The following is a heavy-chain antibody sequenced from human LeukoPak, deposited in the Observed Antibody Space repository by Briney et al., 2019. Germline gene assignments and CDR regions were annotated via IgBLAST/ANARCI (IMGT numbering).Heavy chain of an antibody. V-gene: IGHV4-59*01. CDR2: IYHSGNT. Sequence: PSETLSLTCTVSGGSISSYYWTWIRQPPGKGLEWIGYIYHSGNTNYTPSLKSRVTISVDTSKNQLSLKVSSVTAADTAVYYCARHSSSSIGWFDPWGEGTLVTVSS. D-gene: IGHD6-6*01. J-gene: IGHJ5*02. CDR3: ARHSSSSIGWFDP. CDR1: GGSISSYY.